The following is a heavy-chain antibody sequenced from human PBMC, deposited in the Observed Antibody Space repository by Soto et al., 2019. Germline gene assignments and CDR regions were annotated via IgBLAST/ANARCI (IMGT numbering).Heavy chain of an antibody. V-gene: IGHV1-2*04. CDR1: GYTFTGYY. CDR3: ARVQQHLVEGGYYYYYMDV. D-gene: IGHD6-13*01. J-gene: IGHJ6*03. Sequence: QVQLVQSGAEVKKPGASVKVSCKASGYTFTGYYMHWVRQAPGQGLEWMGWINPNSGGTNYAQKFQGWVTMTRDTSISTAYMELSRLRSDDTAVYYCARVQQHLVEGGYYYYYMDVWGKGTTVTVSS. CDR2: INPNSGGT.